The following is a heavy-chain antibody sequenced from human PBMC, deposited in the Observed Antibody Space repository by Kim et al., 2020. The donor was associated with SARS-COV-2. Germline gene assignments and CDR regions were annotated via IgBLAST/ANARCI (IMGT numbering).Heavy chain of an antibody. V-gene: IGHV1-3*01. D-gene: IGHD3-9*01. J-gene: IGHJ5*02. Sequence: CQGRVTITRDTSASTAYMELSSLRSEDTAVYYCARDIIDYDILTGTRFDPWGQGTLVTVSS. CDR3: ARDIIDYDILTGTRFDP.